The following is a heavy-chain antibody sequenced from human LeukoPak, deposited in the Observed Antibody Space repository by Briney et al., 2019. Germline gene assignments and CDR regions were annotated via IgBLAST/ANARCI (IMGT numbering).Heavy chain of an antibody. CDR3: AKDARWLAPGTFDI. Sequence: GGSLRLSCAASGFTFCTYAMNWVRQAPGKGLNWVSGISGSGDSTFYADSVKGRFTISRDNSKKTLYLQMNSLRADDTAVYYCAKDARWLAPGTFDIWGQGTMVTVS. J-gene: IGHJ3*02. D-gene: IGHD6-19*01. CDR1: GFTFCTYA. V-gene: IGHV3-23*01. CDR2: ISGSGDST.